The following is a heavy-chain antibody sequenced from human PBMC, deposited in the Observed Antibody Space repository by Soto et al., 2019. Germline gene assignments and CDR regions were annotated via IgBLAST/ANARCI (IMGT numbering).Heavy chain of an antibody. D-gene: IGHD1-7*01. CDR2: FDPEDGET. Sequence: GASVKVSCKASGYTFTSYAMHWVRQAPGKGLEWMGGFDPEDGETIYAQKFQGRVTMTEDTSTDTAYMELSSLRSEDTAVYYCATWGYFAGTTDYYYYYYMDVWGKGTTVTVSS. CDR1: GYTFTSYA. V-gene: IGHV1-24*01. J-gene: IGHJ6*03. CDR3: ATWGYFAGTTDYYYYYYMDV.